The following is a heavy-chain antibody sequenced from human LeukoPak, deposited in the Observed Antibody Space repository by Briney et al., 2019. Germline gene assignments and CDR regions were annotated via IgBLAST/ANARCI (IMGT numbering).Heavy chain of an antibody. CDR3: ARGRKLAFDI. D-gene: IGHD4-23*01. Sequence: SETLSLTCTVSGGSISSYYWSWIRQPPGKGLEWIGYIYYSGSTYYNPSLKSRVTISVDTSKNQFSLKLSSVTAADTAVYYCARGRKLAFDIWGQGTMVTVSS. CDR2: IYYSGST. V-gene: IGHV4-30-4*08. J-gene: IGHJ3*02. CDR1: GGSISSYY.